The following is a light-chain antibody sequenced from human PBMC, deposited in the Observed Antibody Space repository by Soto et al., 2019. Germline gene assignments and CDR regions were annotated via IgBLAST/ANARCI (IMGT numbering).Light chain of an antibody. CDR1: QSLLHSNGYNY. CDR2: LGS. CDR3: MQPLQSWT. J-gene: IGKJ1*01. Sequence: DIVMTQSPLSLPVTPGEPASISCRSSQSLLHSNGYNYLDWYLQKPGQSPQLLIYLGSYRAYGVPDRFSGSGSGTDFTLKISRVEAEDVGVYYCMQPLQSWTFGQGTKVDI. V-gene: IGKV2-28*01.